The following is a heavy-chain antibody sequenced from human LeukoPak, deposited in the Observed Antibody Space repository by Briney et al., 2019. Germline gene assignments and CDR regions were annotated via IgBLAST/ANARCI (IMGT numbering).Heavy chain of an antibody. CDR1: KGTFDSYG. CDR2: IIPILGIA. CDR3: ASSPEGYCSGGSCWYWFDP. Sequence: VASVKVSCKAPKGTFDSYGISWVRQAPGQGLEWMGRIIPILGIANYAQKFQGRVTITADKSTSTAYMELSSLRSEDTAVYYCASSPEGYCSGGSCWYWFDPWGQGTLVTVSS. J-gene: IGHJ5*02. V-gene: IGHV1-69*04. D-gene: IGHD2-15*01.